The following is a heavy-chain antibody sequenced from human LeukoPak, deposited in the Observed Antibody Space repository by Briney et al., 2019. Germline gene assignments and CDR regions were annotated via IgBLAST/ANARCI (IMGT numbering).Heavy chain of an antibody. D-gene: IGHD6-13*01. Sequence: GGSLRLSCAASGFTFTSSGFHWVRQAPGKGLEWVALIWYDGSNKYYADSVKGRFTVSRDNAKNSLFLQMNSLRAEDTAVYYCARVYGVLGSRDQQLMHWGQGTLVSVSS. CDR2: IWYDGSNK. J-gene: IGHJ4*02. CDR1: GFTFTSSG. V-gene: IGHV3-33*01. CDR3: ARVYGVLGSRDQQLMH.